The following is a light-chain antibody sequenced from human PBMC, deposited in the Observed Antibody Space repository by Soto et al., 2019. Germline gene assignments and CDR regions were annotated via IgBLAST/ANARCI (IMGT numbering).Light chain of an antibody. CDR1: SSDVGGYNY. Sequence: QSALTQPASVSGSPGQSITISCTGTSSDVGGYNYVSWYQQHPGKAPKLMIYEVSNRPSGVSNRFSGSKSGNTASLTISGLQAEYEADYCSSYTRSSTPYVFGTGTKVTVL. CDR3: SSYTRSSTPYV. J-gene: IGLJ1*01. CDR2: EVS. V-gene: IGLV2-14*01.